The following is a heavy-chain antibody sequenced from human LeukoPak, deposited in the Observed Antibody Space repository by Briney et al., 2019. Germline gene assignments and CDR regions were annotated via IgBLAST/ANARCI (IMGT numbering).Heavy chain of an antibody. V-gene: IGHV3-73*01. Sequence: GGSLRLSCAASGFTFSGSAMHWVRQASGKGLEWVGRIRSKANSYATAYAASVKGRFTISRDDSKNTAYLQMNSLKTEDTAVYYCTRVVPSGYDFDVFDFWGQGTLVTVSS. CDR3: TRVVPSGYDFDVFDF. CDR2: IRSKANSYAT. J-gene: IGHJ3*01. D-gene: IGHD5-12*01. CDR1: GFTFSGSA.